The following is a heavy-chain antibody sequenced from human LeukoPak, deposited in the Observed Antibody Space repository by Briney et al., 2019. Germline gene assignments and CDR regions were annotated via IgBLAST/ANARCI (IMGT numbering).Heavy chain of an antibody. CDR2: IRQDGSEK. V-gene: IGHV3-7*01. CDR1: GFTFSSYS. D-gene: IGHD6-13*01. J-gene: IGHJ4*01. Sequence: GGSLRLSCAASGFTFSSYSMNWVRQAPGKGPEWVASIRQDGSEKTYVDSVKGRFTISRDNTKNSLSLQLNGLRAEDTAVYYCARDGTAAGLYFDLWGQGTLVTVSS. CDR3: ARDGTAAGLYFDL.